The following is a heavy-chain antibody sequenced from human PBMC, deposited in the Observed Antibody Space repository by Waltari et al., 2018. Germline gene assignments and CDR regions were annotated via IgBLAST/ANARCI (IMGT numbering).Heavy chain of an antibody. V-gene: IGHV3-53*01. CDR3: ASAFFDWLLGFDY. Sequence: EVQLVESGGGLIQPGGSLRLSCEASGFTVSSHQMSWVRQAPGKGLELVSVIYSGGSTYYADSVKGRFTISRDNSKNTLYLQMNSLRAEDTAVYYCASAFFDWLLGFDYWGQGTLVTVSS. J-gene: IGHJ4*02. D-gene: IGHD3-9*01. CDR2: IYSGGST. CDR1: GFTVSSHQ.